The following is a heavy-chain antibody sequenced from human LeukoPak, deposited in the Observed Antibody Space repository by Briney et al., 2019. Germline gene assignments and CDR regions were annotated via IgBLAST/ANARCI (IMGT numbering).Heavy chain of an antibody. J-gene: IGHJ6*03. D-gene: IGHD6-13*01. CDR1: GVSISSSNSY. CDR3: AKDQMVAAAANWGYYYYMDV. CDR2: IYYSGNT. Sequence: SETLSLTCTVSGVSISSSNSYWGWIRQPPGKGLEWIGSIYYSGNTYYNASLKSQVSISIDTSKNQFSLRLTSVTAADTAEYYCAKDQMVAAAANWGYYYYMDVWGKGTTVTISS. V-gene: IGHV4-39*02.